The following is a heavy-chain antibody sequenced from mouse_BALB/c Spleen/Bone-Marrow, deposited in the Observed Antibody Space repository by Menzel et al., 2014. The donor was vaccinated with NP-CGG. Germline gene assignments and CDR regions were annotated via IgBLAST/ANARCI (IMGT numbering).Heavy chain of an antibody. D-gene: IGHD2-12*01. CDR1: GYTFTEYI. Sequence: QVQLQQSGAELVKPGASVKVACKASGYTFTEYIIHWIKQRSGQGLEWIGWFFPGSGFIKYNEKFKDKASLTADKSSSTAYMELSRLTSEDSAVYFCARHEDLDIRRRLGAMDYWGQGTSVTVSS. CDR2: FFPGSGFI. V-gene: IGHV1-62-2*01. J-gene: IGHJ4*01. CDR3: ARHEDLDIRRRLGAMDY.